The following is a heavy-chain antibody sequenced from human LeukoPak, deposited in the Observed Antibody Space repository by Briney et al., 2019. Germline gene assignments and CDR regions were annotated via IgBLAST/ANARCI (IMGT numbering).Heavy chain of an antibody. Sequence: SETLSLTCTVSGGSISSGDYYRSWIRQPPGKGLEWIGYIYYSGSTYYNPSLKSRVTISVDTSKNQFSLKLSSVTAADTAVYYCARGRSDFWSGYFNWFDHWGQGTLVTVSS. D-gene: IGHD3-3*01. CDR3: ARGRSDFWSGYFNWFDH. CDR1: GGSISSGDYY. V-gene: IGHV4-30-4*01. J-gene: IGHJ5*02. CDR2: IYYSGST.